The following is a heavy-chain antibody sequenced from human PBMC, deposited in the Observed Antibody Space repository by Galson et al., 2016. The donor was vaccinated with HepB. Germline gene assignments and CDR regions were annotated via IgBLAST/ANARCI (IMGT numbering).Heavy chain of an antibody. CDR1: GFTFSDYY. CDR2: ISSSGSTI. CDR3: ARDNGDFWSGYTDGLFDY. V-gene: IGHV3-11*01. J-gene: IGHJ4*02. Sequence: SLRLSCAASGFTFSDYYMSWIRQAPGKGLEWVSYISSSGSTIYYADSVKGRFTISRDNAKSSLYLQMNSLRAEDTAVYYCARDNGDFWSGYTDGLFDYWGQGTLVTVSS. D-gene: IGHD3-3*01.